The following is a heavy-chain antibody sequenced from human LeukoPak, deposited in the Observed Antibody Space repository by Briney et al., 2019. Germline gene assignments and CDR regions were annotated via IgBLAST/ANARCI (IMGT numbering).Heavy chain of an antibody. V-gene: IGHV1-69*05. D-gene: IGHD3-22*01. CDR3: ARDRYYYDSSGYYIPDY. CDR2: IIPIFGTA. Sequence: SVKVSCKASGGTFSSYAISWVRQAPGQGLEGMGGIIPIFGTANYAQKFQGRVTITTDESTSTAYMELSSLRSEDTAVYYCARDRYYYDSSGYYIPDYWGQGTLVTVSS. CDR1: GGTFSSYA. J-gene: IGHJ4*02.